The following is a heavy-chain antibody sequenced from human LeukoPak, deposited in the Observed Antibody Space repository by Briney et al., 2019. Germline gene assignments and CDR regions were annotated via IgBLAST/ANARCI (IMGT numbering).Heavy chain of an antibody. CDR1: GFTFSNHP. J-gene: IGHJ4*02. D-gene: IGHD4-17*01. CDR3: ARESIGDYDY. Sequence: GGSLRLSCAASGFTFSNHPMHWVRQAPGKGLGSVSVISPDGASTHYANSVKGRFTISRDNSKNTLHLQMGSLRVEDMAVYYCARESIGDYDYWGQGTLVTVSS. V-gene: IGHV3-64*01. CDR2: ISPDGAST.